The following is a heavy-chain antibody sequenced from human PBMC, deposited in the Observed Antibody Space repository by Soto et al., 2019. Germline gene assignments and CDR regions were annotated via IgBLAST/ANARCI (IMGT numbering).Heavy chain of an antibody. CDR3: VRELSCSSTSCFYYYYYGMDV. D-gene: IGHD2-2*01. V-gene: IGHV3-30-3*01. CDR2: ISYDGSNK. Sequence: QVQLVESGGGVVQPGRSLRLSCAASGFTFSSYAMHWVRQAPGKGLEWVAVISYDGSNKYYADSVKGRFTISRDNSKNTLYLQMNSLRAEDTAVYYCVRELSCSSTSCFYYYYYGMDVWGQGTTVTVSS. J-gene: IGHJ6*02. CDR1: GFTFSSYA.